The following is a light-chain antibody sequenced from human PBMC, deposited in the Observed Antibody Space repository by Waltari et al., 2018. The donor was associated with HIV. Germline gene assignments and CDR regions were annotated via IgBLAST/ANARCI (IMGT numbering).Light chain of an antibody. J-gene: IGLJ2*01. CDR1: NLADKR. Sequence: ELTQPASVSVSLGQTVSITCSGHNLADKRAWYQQKAGQSPVLVMYQDNKRPSGIPERFSGSNFGNTATLTISGTQAMDEADYYCQAWDSGTVLFGGGTELTVL. V-gene: IGLV3-1*01. CDR2: QDN. CDR3: QAWDSGTVL.